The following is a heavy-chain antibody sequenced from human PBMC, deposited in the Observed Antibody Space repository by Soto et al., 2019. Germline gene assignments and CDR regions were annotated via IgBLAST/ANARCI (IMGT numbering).Heavy chain of an antibody. Sequence: PSETLSLTCTVSGGSISSGGYYWSWIRQHPGKGLEWIGYIYYSGSTYYNPSLKSRVTISVDTSKNQFSLKLSSVTAADTAVYYCATSYDFWRGLRPYYYNGMDVWGQGTTVTVSS. J-gene: IGHJ6*02. V-gene: IGHV4-31*03. D-gene: IGHD3-3*01. CDR3: ATSYDFWRGLRPYYYNGMDV. CDR2: IYYSGST. CDR1: GGSISSGGYY.